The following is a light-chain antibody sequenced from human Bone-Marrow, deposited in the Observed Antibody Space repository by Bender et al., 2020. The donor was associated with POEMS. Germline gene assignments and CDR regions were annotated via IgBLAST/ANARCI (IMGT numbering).Light chain of an antibody. V-gene: IGLV1-40*01. J-gene: IGLJ2*01. CDR3: QVWDFATYHVV. CDR2: ANI. CDR1: NTNIGIGFD. Sequence: QSVLTQPPSVSGAPGQRVTISCTGSNTNIGIGFDVNWYQVLPGTAPRLLIYANINRPSGVPDRFSGSKSGTSVSMTISRVEVGDEADYYCQVWDFATYHVVFGGGTKVAVL.